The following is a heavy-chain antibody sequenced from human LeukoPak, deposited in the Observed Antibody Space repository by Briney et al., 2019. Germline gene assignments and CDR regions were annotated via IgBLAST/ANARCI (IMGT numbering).Heavy chain of an antibody. J-gene: IGHJ4*02. V-gene: IGHV3-23*01. D-gene: IGHD3-9*01. Sequence: GGSLRLSCAASGFTFSSYAMSWVRQAPGKGLEWVSAISGSGGSTYYADSVKGRFTISRDNSKNTLYLQMNSLGAEDTAVYYCARGTGYYDILTGYDYWGQGTLVTVSS. CDR3: ARGTGYYDILTGYDY. CDR1: GFTFSSYA. CDR2: ISGSGGST.